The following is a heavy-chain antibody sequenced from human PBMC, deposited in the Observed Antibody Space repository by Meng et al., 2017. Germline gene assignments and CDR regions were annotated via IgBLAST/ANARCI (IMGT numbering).Heavy chain of an antibody. CDR3: AREDYGDSRPFDY. Sequence: EVQVVGSGGGLVKPGGSLRLSCAASGFTFSSYSMNWVRQAPGKGLEWVSSISSSSSYIYYADSVKGRFTISRDNAKNSLYLQMNSLRAEDTAVYYCAREDYGDSRPFDYWGQGTLVTVSS. V-gene: IGHV3-21*01. J-gene: IGHJ4*02. CDR1: GFTFSSYS. D-gene: IGHD4-17*01. CDR2: ISSSSSYI.